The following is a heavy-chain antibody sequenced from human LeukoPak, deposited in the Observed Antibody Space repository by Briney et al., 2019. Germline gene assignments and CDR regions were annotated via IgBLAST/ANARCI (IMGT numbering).Heavy chain of an antibody. D-gene: IGHD2-2*01. Sequence: GESLKISCKGSGYSFTSYWIGWVRQMPGKGLEWMGIIYPGDSDTRYSPSFQGQVTISADKSISTAYLQWSSLKASDTAMYYCARRLGIVVVPAATPAFDIWGQGTMVTVSS. CDR1: GYSFTSYW. V-gene: IGHV5-51*01. CDR2: IYPGDSDT. J-gene: IGHJ3*02. CDR3: ARRLGIVVVPAATPAFDI.